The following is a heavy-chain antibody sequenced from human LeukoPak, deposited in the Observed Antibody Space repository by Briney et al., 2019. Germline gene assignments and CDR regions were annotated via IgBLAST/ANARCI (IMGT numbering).Heavy chain of an antibody. CDR2: ISGTSTYI. D-gene: IGHD6-13*01. CDR3: ARASLSEIIAAEAFFDS. CDR1: GFAFSSYS. Sequence: PGGSLRLSCAASGFAFSSYSMNWVRQAPGKGLEWVSSISGTSTYIYFANSLKGRFSTSRDNAKNSLYLQMNSLRAEDTAVYFCARASLSEIIAAEAFFDSWGQGTLVTVSS. J-gene: IGHJ4*02. V-gene: IGHV3-21*01.